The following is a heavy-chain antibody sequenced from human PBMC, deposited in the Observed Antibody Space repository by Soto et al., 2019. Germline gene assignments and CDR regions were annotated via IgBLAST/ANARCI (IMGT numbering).Heavy chain of an antibody. J-gene: IGHJ6*02. CDR2: IYYSGST. Sequence: QVQLQDSGPGLVKPSETLSLTCTVSGGSISSYYWSWIRQAPGKGLELNGYIYYSGSTNYNPSLMSRVTISVDTSKDQFTLKLSSVTAADTAVYYCRRLHVDTAMDTLGYYGMDVLGQGTPVTVSS. CDR1: GGSISSYY. V-gene: IGHV4-59*12. CDR3: RRLHVDTAMDTLGYYGMDV. D-gene: IGHD5-18*01.